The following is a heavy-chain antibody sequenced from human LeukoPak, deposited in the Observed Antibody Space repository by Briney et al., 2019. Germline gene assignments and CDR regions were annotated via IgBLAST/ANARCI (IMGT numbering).Heavy chain of an antibody. V-gene: IGHV4-61*01. CDR2: IYYSGST. CDR3: ARGLVGPQPPGSYYYYMDV. CDR1: GYSISSSYY. J-gene: IGHJ6*03. D-gene: IGHD1-26*01. Sequence: SETLSLTCTVSGYSISSSYYWSWIRQPPGKGLEWIGYIYYSGSTNYNPSLKSRVTISVDTSKNQFSLKLSSVTAADTAVYYCARGLVGPQPPGSYYYYMDVWGKGTTVTVSS.